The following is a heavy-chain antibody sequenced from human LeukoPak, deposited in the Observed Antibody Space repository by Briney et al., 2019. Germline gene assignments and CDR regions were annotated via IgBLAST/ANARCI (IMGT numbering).Heavy chain of an antibody. V-gene: IGHV3-74*01. CDR3: ARAPSETGGYYPEYFRH. D-gene: IGHD3-22*01. CDR1: GFTFSSYW. Sequence: GGSLRLSCAASGFTFSSYWMHWVRQAPGKGLVWVSRIKSDGSTNYADSVKGRFTISRDNAKNTVSLQMNSLRAEDTAVYYCARAPSETGGYYPEYFRHWGQGTLVTVSS. J-gene: IGHJ1*01. CDR2: IKSDGST.